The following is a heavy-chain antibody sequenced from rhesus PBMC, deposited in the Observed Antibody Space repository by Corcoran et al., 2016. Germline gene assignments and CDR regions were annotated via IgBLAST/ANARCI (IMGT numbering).Heavy chain of an antibody. CDR2: IYWNDSK. V-gene: IGHV2-95*01. Sequence: QVTLKESGPALVKPTQTLTLPCTFSGFSISTTGPGVGWIRQPPGKALEWLASIYWNDSKYYSTSLKSRLTISKDTSKNQVVLTMTNMDPVDTATYYCARVRRYSGSRYYFDYWGQGVLVTVSS. CDR3: ARVRRYSGSRYYFDY. CDR1: GFSISTTGPG. J-gene: IGHJ4*01. D-gene: IGHD3-16*01.